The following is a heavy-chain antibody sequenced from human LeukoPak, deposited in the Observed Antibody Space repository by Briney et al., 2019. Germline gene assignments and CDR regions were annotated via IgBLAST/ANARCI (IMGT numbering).Heavy chain of an antibody. V-gene: IGHV3-7*03. CDR3: ATTGY. Sequence: GGSLRLSCAVSGFTFSGFWMSWSRQAPGKGLEWVASINSDGSEGYYADVVKGRFTISRDNAKNSLYLQINSLRAEDTAVYYCATTGYWGQGTLVTVSS. CDR2: INSDGSEG. J-gene: IGHJ4*02. CDR1: GFTFSGFW. D-gene: IGHD1-14*01.